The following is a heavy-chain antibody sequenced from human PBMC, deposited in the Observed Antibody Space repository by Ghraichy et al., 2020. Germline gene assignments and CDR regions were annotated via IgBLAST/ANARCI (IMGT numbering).Heavy chain of an antibody. CDR2: ISHSSRYI. CDR1: GFSFSTSS. V-gene: IGHV3-48*02. J-gene: IGHJ4*02. D-gene: IGHD2/OR15-2a*01. CDR3: ARDFLGDHPF. Sequence: GVSLRLSCAASGFSFSTSSMSWVRQSQEKGLEWVSYISHSSRYIYYADSVKGRFTISRDNAKNSLSLQMNSLRDEDTAVYYCARDFLGDHPFWGQGTPVTVSS.